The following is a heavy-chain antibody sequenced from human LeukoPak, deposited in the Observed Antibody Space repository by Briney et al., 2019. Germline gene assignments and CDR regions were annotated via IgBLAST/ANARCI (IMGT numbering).Heavy chain of an antibody. Sequence: ASVKVSCKASGYTFTGYYMHWVRQAPGQGLEWMGWINPNSGGTNYAQKFQGRVTMTRDTSISTAYMELSRLRSDDTAVYYCARAPLGITMTHKAVGDYMDVWGKGTTVTVSS. CDR2: INPNSGGT. CDR3: ARAPLGITMTHKAVGDYMDV. CDR1: GYTFTGYY. J-gene: IGHJ6*03. V-gene: IGHV1-2*02. D-gene: IGHD3-22*01.